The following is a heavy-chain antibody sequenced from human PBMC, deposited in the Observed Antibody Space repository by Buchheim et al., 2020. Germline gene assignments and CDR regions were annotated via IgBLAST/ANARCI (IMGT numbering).Heavy chain of an antibody. CDR1: GFTFSSYG. CDR2: ISYDGSNK. J-gene: IGHJ6*02. CDR3: AKDRSVYDFWSGYYDYYYYYGMDV. Sequence: QVQLVESGGGVVQPGRSLRLSCAASGFTFSSYGMHWVRQAPGKGLEWVAVISYDGSNKYYADSVKGRFTISRDNSKNTLYLQMNSLRAEDTAEYYCAKDRSVYDFWSGYYDYYYYYGMDVWGQGTT. D-gene: IGHD3-3*01. V-gene: IGHV3-30*18.